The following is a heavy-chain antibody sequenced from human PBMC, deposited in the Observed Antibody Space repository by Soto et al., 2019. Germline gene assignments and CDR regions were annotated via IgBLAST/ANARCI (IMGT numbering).Heavy chain of an antibody. V-gene: IGHV5-51*01. CDR1: GYIFANDW. J-gene: IGHJ4*02. Sequence: PGESLKISCKGSGYIFANDWIAWVRQMPGKGLEWMGIIFPGDSDTRYSPSFQGQVTISADKSINTAYLQWSSLKASDTAVYYCATPTPLRGAMITNINFDFCRQGTPVTVSS. CDR2: IFPGDSDT. D-gene: IGHD3-10*01. CDR3: ATPTPLRGAMITNINFDF.